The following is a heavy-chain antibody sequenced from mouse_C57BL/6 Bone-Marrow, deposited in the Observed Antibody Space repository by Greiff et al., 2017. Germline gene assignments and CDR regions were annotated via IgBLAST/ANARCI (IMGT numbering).Heavy chain of an antibody. Sequence: VKLMESGAELVKPGASVKLSCKASGYTFTEYTIHWVKQRSGQGLEWIGWFYPGSGSIKYNEKFKDKATLTADKSSSTVYMELSRLTSEDSAVYFCARHEGYGSQYYYAMDYWGQGTSVTVAS. CDR1: GYTFTEYT. D-gene: IGHD1-1*01. CDR3: ARHEGYGSQYYYAMDY. J-gene: IGHJ4*01. V-gene: IGHV1-62-2*01. CDR2: FYPGSGSI.